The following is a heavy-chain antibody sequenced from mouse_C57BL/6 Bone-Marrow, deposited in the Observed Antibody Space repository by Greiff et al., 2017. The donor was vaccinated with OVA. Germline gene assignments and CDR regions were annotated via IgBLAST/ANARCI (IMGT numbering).Heavy chain of an antibody. CDR1: GFSLTSYG. Sequence: VKLQESGPGLVQPSQSLSITCTVSGFSLTSYGVHWVRQSPGKGLEWLGVIWSGGSTDYNAAFISRLSISKDNSKSQVFFKMNSLQADDTAIYYCARKNNYSNYGFAYWGQGTLVTVSA. J-gene: IGHJ3*01. D-gene: IGHD2-5*01. CDR3: ARKNNYSNYGFAY. CDR2: IWSGGST. V-gene: IGHV2-2*01.